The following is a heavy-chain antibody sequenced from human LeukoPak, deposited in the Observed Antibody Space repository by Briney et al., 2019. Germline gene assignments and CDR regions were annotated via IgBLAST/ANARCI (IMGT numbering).Heavy chain of an antibody. CDR1: GGSFSGHY. CDR2: INHSGST. Sequence: SETLSLTCAVYGGSFSGHYWTWIRQPPGKGLEWVGEINHSGSTTYNPSLNSRVTISVDTSKNQFSLRLSSVTAADTAVYYCARPRYGSGSLDSWGQGTLVTVSS. CDR3: ARPRYGSGSLDS. D-gene: IGHD3-10*01. V-gene: IGHV4-34*01. J-gene: IGHJ4*02.